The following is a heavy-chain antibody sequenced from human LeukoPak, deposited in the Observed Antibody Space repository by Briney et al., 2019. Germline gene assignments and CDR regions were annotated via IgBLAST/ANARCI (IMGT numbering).Heavy chain of an antibody. CDR1: GYSFTSYW. CDR3: ARAGYYDSSGQYYFDY. CDR2: IYPGDSDT. J-gene: IGHJ4*02. D-gene: IGHD3-22*01. Sequence: PGESLKISCKGSGYSFTSYWIGWVRQMPGKGLEWMGIIYPGDSDTRYSPSFQGQVTISADKSISTAHLQWSSLKASGTAMYYCARAGYYDSSGQYYFDYWGQGTLVTVSS. V-gene: IGHV5-51*03.